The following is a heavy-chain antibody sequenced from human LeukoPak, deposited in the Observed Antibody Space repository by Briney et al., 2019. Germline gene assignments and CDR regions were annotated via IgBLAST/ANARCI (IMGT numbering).Heavy chain of an antibody. D-gene: IGHD6-19*01. CDR3: ARRVQLWKYYYYYYMDV. V-gene: IGHV4-34*01. CDR2: INHSGST. J-gene: IGHJ6*03. Sequence: PSETLSLNCTVYGGSVSGYYWSWIRQPPGKGLEWIGEINHSGSTNYNPSLKSRVTISVDTSKNQFSLKLSSVSAADTAEYYCARRVQLWKYYYYYYMDVWGKGTTVTVSS. CDR1: GGSVSGYY.